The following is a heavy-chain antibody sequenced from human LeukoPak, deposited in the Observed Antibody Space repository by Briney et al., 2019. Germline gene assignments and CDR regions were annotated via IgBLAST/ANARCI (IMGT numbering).Heavy chain of an antibody. Sequence: GGSLRLSCAASGFTFSSYSMNWVRQAPGKGLEWVSYISSSSSTIYYTDSVKGRFTISRDNAKNSLYLQMNSLRAEDTAVYYCARDESGYSGYDPLDAFDIWGQGTMVTVSS. J-gene: IGHJ3*02. CDR3: ARDESGYSGYDPLDAFDI. D-gene: IGHD5-12*01. CDR2: ISSSSSTI. V-gene: IGHV3-48*01. CDR1: GFTFSSYS.